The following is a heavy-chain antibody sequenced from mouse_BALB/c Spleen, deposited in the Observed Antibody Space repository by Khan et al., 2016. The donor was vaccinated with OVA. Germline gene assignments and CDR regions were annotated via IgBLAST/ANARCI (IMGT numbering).Heavy chain of an antibody. D-gene: IGHD2-3*01. CDR2: IDPENGNT. J-gene: IGHJ3*01. Sequence: VQLQQSGAELVRPGALVKLSCKASGFNIKDYYMHWVKQRPEQGLVWIGRIDPENGNTIYDPKFQGKASITSDTSSNTAYLQLSSLTSEDTAVYYVTRDGYSPWFAYWGQGTLVTVSA. V-gene: IGHV14-1*02. CDR3: TRDGYSPWFAY. CDR1: GFNIKDYY.